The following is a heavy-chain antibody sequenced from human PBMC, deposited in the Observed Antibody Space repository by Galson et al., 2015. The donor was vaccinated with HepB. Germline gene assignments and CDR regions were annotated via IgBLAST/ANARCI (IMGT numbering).Heavy chain of an antibody. J-gene: IGHJ6*02. V-gene: IGHV1-3*01. D-gene: IGHD2-2*01. CDR2: INAGNGNT. CDR1: GYTFTSYA. Sequence: SVKVSCKASGYTFTSYAMHWVRQAPGQRLEWMGWINAGNGNTKYSRKFQGRVTITRDTSASTAYMELSSLRSGDTAVYYCARGSSTSFKWLDMDVWGRGTTVTVSS. CDR3: ARGSSTSFKWLDMDV.